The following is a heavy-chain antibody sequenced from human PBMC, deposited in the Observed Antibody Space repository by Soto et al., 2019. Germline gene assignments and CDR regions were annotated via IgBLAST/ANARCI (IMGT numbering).Heavy chain of an antibody. CDR2: ISWNSGSI. Sequence: EVQLVESGGGLVQPGRSLRLSCAASGFTFDDYAMHWVRQAPGKGLEWVSGISWNSGSIGYADSVKGRFTISRDNAKNSLYLQMNRLRAEDTALYYCAKNIYGDRVYYFDYWGQGTLVTVSS. J-gene: IGHJ4*02. CDR1: GFTFDDYA. D-gene: IGHD4-17*01. CDR3: AKNIYGDRVYYFDY. V-gene: IGHV3-9*01.